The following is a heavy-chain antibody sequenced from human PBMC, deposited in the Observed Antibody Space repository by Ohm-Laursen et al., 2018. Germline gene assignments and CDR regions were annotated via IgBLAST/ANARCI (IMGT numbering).Heavy chain of an antibody. CDR3: ARRSGKWTDFDY. CDR1: GYTFSAYY. D-gene: IGHD5-12*01. V-gene: IGHV1-2*02. CDR2: INPNTDDT. J-gene: IGHJ4*02. Sequence: SSVKVSCKASGYTFSAYYMHWVRQAPGQGLEWMGWINPNTDDTNYAQRFQGRVTMTRDTSINTAYMELGRLNSDDTAVYYCARRSGKWTDFDYWGQGTLVTVSS.